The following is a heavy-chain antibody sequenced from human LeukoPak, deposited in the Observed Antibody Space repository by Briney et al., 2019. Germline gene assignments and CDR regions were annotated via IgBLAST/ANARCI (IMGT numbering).Heavy chain of an antibody. V-gene: IGHV1-69*13. CDR1: GGTFSSYA. J-gene: IGHJ6*02. D-gene: IGHD5-18*01. Sequence: SVKVSCKASGGTFSSYAISWVRQAPGQGLEWMGGIIPIFGTANYAQKFQGRVTITADESTSTAYMELSSLRSEDTAAYYCAREHVDTAMANYYYYGMDVWGQGTTVTVSS. CDR3: AREHVDTAMANYYYYGMDV. CDR2: IIPIFGTA.